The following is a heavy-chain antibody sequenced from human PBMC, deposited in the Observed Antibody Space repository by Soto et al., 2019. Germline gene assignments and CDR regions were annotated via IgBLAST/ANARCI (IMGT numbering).Heavy chain of an antibody. D-gene: IGHD4-17*01. Sequence: DSVKGSSKASGYTFTGYDINWVRQATGQGLEWMGWMNPNSGNTCYAQKFQGRVTMTRNTSISTAYMELSSLRSKDTAVSQWARGATTTYDALDXRRQGP. V-gene: IGHV1-8*01. CDR1: GYTFTGYD. J-gene: IGHJ3*02. CDR2: MNPNSGNT. CDR3: ARGATTTYDALDX.